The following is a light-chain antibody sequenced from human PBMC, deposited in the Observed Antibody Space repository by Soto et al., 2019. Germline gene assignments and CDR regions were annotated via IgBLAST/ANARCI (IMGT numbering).Light chain of an antibody. CDR1: QSVDSSF. Sequence: EIVLTQSPGSLSLSPGERATLSCRASQSVDSSFFAWYQKKPGQAPRLLIYGASKRATGIPERFSGSGSGTDFTLTISRLEPEDFAVYYCQQYVSSVTFGQGTKVEI. V-gene: IGKV3-20*01. CDR3: QQYVSSVT. CDR2: GAS. J-gene: IGKJ1*01.